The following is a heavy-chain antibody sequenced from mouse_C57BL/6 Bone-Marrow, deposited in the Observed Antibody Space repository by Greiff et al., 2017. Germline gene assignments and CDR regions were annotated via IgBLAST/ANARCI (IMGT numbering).Heavy chain of an antibody. CDR3: ARQGRYYVDY. CDR1: GFTFSSYG. CDR2: ISSGGSYT. J-gene: IGHJ2*01. Sequence: EVKLVESGGDLVKPGGSLKLSCAASGFTFSSYGMTWVRQTPDKRLEWVATISSGGSYTYYPDSVKGRFTISRDNAKNTLYLQMSRLKSEDTAMYYCARQGRYYVDYWGQGTTLTVSS. V-gene: IGHV5-6*02.